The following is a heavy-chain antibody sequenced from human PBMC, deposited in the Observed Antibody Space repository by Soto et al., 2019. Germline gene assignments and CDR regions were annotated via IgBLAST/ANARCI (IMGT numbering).Heavy chain of an antibody. CDR1: GCTFSSYG. J-gene: IGHJ6*02. D-gene: IGHD2-2*01. V-gene: IGHV3-33*01. CDR3: ARDVLVVPAEALGPRQRMDV. Sequence: PWVSLRLSCAASGCTFSSYGMHWVRQAPGKGLEWVAVIWYDGSNKYYSDSVKGRFTISRDNSKNTLYLQMNSLRAEDTAVYSCARDVLVVPAEALGPRQRMDVWGQGTTVTVSS. CDR2: IWYDGSNK.